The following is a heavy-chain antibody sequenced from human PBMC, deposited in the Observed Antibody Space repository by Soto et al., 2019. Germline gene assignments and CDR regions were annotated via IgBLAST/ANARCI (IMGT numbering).Heavy chain of an antibody. V-gene: IGHV1-69*01. D-gene: IGHD3-10*01. Sequence: QVPLVQSGAEVKKPGSSVTVSCKASGGTFSSYAMHWVRQAPGQGLEWMGGIIAMYGPAKYAERFQGRVTIPANESTTTGYKELTSSTSQDTAVYYCARLTSMARGVIDDWCDPWGHGTLVTVSS. CDR2: IIAMYGPA. CDR3: ARLTSMARGVIDDWCDP. CDR1: GGTFSSYA. J-gene: IGHJ5*02.